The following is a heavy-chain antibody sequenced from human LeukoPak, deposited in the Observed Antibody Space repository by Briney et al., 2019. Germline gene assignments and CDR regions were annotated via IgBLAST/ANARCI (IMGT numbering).Heavy chain of an antibody. CDR1: GYTFTSYY. CDR2: INPNSGGT. J-gene: IGHJ6*03. CDR3: ARAAAGLHYYYYMDV. V-gene: IGHV1-2*02. D-gene: IGHD6-13*01. Sequence: GASVKVSCKASGYTFTSYYMHWVRQAPGQGLEWMGWINPNSGGTNYAQKFQGRVTMTRDTSISTAYMELSRLRSDDTAVYYCARAAAGLHYYYYMDVWGKGTTVTVSS.